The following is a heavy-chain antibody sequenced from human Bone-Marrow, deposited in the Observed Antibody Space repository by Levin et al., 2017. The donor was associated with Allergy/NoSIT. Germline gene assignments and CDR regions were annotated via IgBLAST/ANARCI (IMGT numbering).Heavy chain of an antibody. J-gene: IGHJ4*02. D-gene: IGHD5-12*01. V-gene: IGHV1-18*01. CDR1: GSTFTNYG. CDR3: ARDRLAGYGPDY. Sequence: ASVKVSCTASGSTFTNYGISWVRQAPGQGLEWIGWISANNGNTGYAQKFQGRATMTTDTSTSTAYLALRNLRSDDTAVYYCARDRLAGYGPDYWGQGARVTFAS. CDR2: ISANNGNT.